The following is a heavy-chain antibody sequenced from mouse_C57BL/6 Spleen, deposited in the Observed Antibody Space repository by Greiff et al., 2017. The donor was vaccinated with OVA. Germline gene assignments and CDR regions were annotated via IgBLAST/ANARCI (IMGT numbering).Heavy chain of an antibody. CDR3: AGGVAHWYFDV. V-gene: IGHV1-76*01. CDR2: IYPGSGNT. Sequence: VQLKESGAELVRPGASVKLSCKASGYTFTDYYINWVKQRPGQGLEWIARIYPGSGNTYYNEKFKGKATLTAEKSSSTAYMQLSSLTSEDSAVYFCAGGVAHWYFDVWGTGTTVTVSS. D-gene: IGHD1-1*01. J-gene: IGHJ1*03. CDR1: GYTFTDYY.